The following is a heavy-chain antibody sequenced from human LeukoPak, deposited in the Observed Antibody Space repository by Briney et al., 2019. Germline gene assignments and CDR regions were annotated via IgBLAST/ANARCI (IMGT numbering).Heavy chain of an antibody. V-gene: IGHV4-34*01. D-gene: IGHD3-10*01. CDR2: INHSGST. Sequence: SETLSLTCAVYGGSFSGYYWSWIRQPPGKGLEWIGEINHSGSTNYNPSLKSRVTISVDTSKNQFSLKLSSVTAADTAVYYCARSRRTYYYGSGINTAKYYYGMDVWGQGTTVTVSS. CDR1: GGSFSGYY. J-gene: IGHJ6*02. CDR3: ARSRRTYYYGSGINTAKYYYGMDV.